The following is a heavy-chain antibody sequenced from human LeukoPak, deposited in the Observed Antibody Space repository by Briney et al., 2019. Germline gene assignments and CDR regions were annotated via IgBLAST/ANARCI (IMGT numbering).Heavy chain of an antibody. J-gene: IGHJ4*02. CDR1: GGSFSGYY. CDR2: INHSGST. CDR3: ARVDYYDSSGYYFDY. V-gene: IGHV4-34*01. D-gene: IGHD3-22*01. Sequence: SETLSLTCAVYGGSFSGYYWSWIRQPPGKGLEWIGEINHSGSTNYNPSLKSRVTISVDTSKNQFSLKLSSVTAADTAVYYCARVDYYDSSGYYFDYWGQGTLVTVSS.